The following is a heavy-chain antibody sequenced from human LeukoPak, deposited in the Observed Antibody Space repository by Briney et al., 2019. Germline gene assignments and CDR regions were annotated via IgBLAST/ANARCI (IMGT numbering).Heavy chain of an antibody. D-gene: IGHD3-22*01. J-gene: IGHJ4*02. CDR3: AKKREYYDSSGWSNLDY. CDR2: ISGSGGST. V-gene: IGHV3-23*01. CDR1: GFTFSSYA. Sequence: GGSLRLSCAASGFTFSSYAMSWVRQAPGKGLEWVSAISGSGGSTYYADSVKGRFTTSRDNSKNTLYLQMNSLRAEDTAVYYCAKKREYYDSSGWSNLDYWGQGTLVTVSS.